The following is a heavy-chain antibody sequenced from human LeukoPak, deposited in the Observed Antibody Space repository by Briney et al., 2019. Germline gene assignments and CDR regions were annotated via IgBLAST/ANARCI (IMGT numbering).Heavy chain of an antibody. CDR2: INPDNGDT. J-gene: IGHJ3*02. CDR1: GYTFTAYY. CDR3: ARIRDGYNDAYDI. V-gene: IGHV1-2*02. Sequence: PRASVKVSCKTSGYTFTAYYLHWVRQAPGQGLEGMGWINPDNGDTNFAQKFQGRVTMTRDTSTSTVYMGLSSLRSEDTAVYYCARIRDGYNDAYDIWGQGTMVTVSS. D-gene: IGHD5-24*01.